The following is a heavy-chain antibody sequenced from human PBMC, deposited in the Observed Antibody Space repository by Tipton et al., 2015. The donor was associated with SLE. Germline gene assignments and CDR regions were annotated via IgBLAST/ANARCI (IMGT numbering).Heavy chain of an antibody. CDR3: ARDPGMSRYLDGRYFDY. J-gene: IGHJ4*02. D-gene: IGHD3-9*01. CDR1: GGSISSGGHY. V-gene: IGHV4-31*03. Sequence: TLSLTCTVSGGSISSGGHYWSWLRQLPGKGLEWIGYLYYSGSTEYNPSLKSRVTISIDSSKSQLSLNLRSVTAADTAVYYCARDPGMSRYLDGRYFDYWGRGTQVTVSS. CDR2: LYYSGST.